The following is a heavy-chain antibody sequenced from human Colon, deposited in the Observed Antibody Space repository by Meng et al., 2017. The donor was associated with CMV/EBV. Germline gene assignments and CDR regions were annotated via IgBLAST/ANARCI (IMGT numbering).Heavy chain of an antibody. J-gene: IGHJ4*02. D-gene: IGHD2-15*01. Sequence: GESLKISCAASGFNVATNYINWVRQAPGKGLEWVAAISKDGTSIYYAESVKGRFTISRDNSKNTLFLQMNSLRPEDTAIYYCARPADVLVIAKGLDYWGQGTLVTVSS. CDR2: ISKDGTSI. CDR3: ARPADVLVIAKGLDY. V-gene: IGHV3-30-3*01. CDR1: GFNVATNY.